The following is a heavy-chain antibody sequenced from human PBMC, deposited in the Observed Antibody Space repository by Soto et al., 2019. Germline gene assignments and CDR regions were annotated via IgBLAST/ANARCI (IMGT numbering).Heavy chain of an antibody. J-gene: IGHJ6*02. CDR3: AASCVACGGFNYYGMDV. V-gene: IGHV4-31*03. CDR2: IYYSGTT. Sequence: QVQLQESGPGLVKPSQTLSLTCTVSGGSISSGGYYWYWIRQHPGKGLEWIGYIYYSGTTYYNPSRKSRFTISVDTSKNQFSLPLSSVTAADTAVYYCAASCVACGGFNYYGMDVWGQGTTVTVSS. CDR1: GGSISSGGYY. D-gene: IGHD2-21*01.